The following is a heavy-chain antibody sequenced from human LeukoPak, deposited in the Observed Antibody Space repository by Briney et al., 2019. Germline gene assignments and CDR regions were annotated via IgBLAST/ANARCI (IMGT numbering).Heavy chain of an antibody. V-gene: IGHV4-4*07. CDR1: GGSISSYY. J-gene: IGHJ6*03. Sequence: SETLSLTCTVSGGSISSYYWSWIRQPAGKGLEWIGRIYTSGSTNYNPSLKSRVTMSVDTSKNQFSLKLSSVTAADTAVYYCARDHPRPQTIFGVVIRGASGRYYYYYMDVWGKGTTVTVSS. CDR3: ARDHPRPQTIFGVVIRGASGRYYYYYMDV. CDR2: IYTSGST. D-gene: IGHD3-3*01.